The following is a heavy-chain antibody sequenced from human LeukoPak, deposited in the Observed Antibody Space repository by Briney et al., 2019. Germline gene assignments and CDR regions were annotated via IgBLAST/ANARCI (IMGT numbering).Heavy chain of an antibody. CDR2: ISDDGSYT. J-gene: IGHJ3*02. V-gene: IGHV3-74*01. Sequence: GGSLRLSWAASGFSFSSHWVHWVRQAPGKGLVWVSRISDDGSYTSNVDSVKGRFTISRHNSKNTLYLQMNSLRAEDTAVYYCARDRGAFDIWGQGTKVTVSS. CDR3: ARDRGAFDI. CDR1: GFSFSSHW. D-gene: IGHD3-10*01.